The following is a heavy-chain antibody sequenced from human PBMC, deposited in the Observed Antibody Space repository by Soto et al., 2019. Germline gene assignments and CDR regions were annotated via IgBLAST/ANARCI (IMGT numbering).Heavy chain of an antibody. Sequence: GGSLRLSCAASGFTFSSYAMSWVRRAPGKGLEWVSAISGSGGSTYYADSVKGRFTISRDNSKNTLYLQMNSLRAEDTAVYYCAKGSSSWYHYYGMDVWGQGTTVTVSS. D-gene: IGHD6-13*01. CDR1: GFTFSSYA. CDR3: AKGSSSWYHYYGMDV. J-gene: IGHJ6*02. V-gene: IGHV3-23*01. CDR2: ISGSGGST.